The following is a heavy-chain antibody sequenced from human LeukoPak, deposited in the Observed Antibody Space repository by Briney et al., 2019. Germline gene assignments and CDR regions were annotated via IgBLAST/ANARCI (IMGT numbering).Heavy chain of an antibody. J-gene: IGHJ3*02. V-gene: IGHV3-74*01. CDR2: INSNGSST. D-gene: IGHD3-10*01. CDR3: ARANYYGSGRAAFDI. Sequence: PGGSLRLSCAASGCTFSSYWMHWVRQAPGKGLVWVSRINSNGSSTNYADSVKGRFTISRDSAKYTLYLQMNSLRAEDTAVYYCARANYYGSGRAAFDIWGQGTMVTVSS. CDR1: GCTFSSYW.